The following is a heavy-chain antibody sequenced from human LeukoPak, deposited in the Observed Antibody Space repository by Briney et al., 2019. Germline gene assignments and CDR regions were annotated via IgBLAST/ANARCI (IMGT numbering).Heavy chain of an antibody. J-gene: IGHJ5*02. CDR2: ISSGGSAI. CDR1: GFTFSSYS. V-gene: IGHV3-48*01. Sequence: PGGSLRLSCAASGFTFSSYSMNWVRQAPGKGLEWVSYISSGGSAIYHADSVKGRFTISRDNARSSLDLQMNSLRAEDTAVYYCARAYCTSTSCYDSWFDPWGQGTLVTVSS. D-gene: IGHD2-2*01. CDR3: ARAYCTSTSCYDSWFDP.